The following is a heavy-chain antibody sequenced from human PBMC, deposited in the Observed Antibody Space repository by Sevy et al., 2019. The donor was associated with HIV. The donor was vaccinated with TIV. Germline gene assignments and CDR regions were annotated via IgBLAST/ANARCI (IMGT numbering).Heavy chain of an antibody. CDR2: ISRSTI. CDR1: GFTFNIFS. D-gene: IGHD5-12*01. V-gene: IGHV3-48*01. CDR3: AGEGGYTDQGMDV. J-gene: IGHJ6*02. Sequence: GGSLRLSCAASGFTFNIFSINWVRQAPGKGLEWVSYISRSTIYYADSVKGRFTISRGNAKNSRSLQMNSLRAEDTAVYYGAGEGGYTDQGMDVWGQGTTVTVSS.